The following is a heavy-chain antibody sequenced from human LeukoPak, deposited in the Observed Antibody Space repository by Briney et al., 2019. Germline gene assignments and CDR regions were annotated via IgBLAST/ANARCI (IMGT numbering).Heavy chain of an antibody. CDR2: IYTSGST. V-gene: IGHV4-4*07. CDR1: GGSISSYY. J-gene: IGHJ2*01. D-gene: IGHD3-22*01. CDR3: ARDPYYYDSSGYYPWYFDL. Sequence: SETLSLTCTVSGGSISSYYWSWIRQPAGKGLEWIGRIYTSGSTNYNPSLKSRDTMSVATSKNQFSLKLSSVTAADTAVYYCARDPYYYDSSGYYPWYFDLWGRGTLVTVSS.